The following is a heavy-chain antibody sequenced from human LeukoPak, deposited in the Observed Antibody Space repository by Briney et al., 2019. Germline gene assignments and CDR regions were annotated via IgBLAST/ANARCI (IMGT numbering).Heavy chain of an antibody. Sequence: SETLSLTCAVYGGSFSGYYWSWIRQPPGKGLEWIGEINHSGSTNYNPSLKGRVTISVDTSKNQFSLKLSSVTAADTAVYYCARAEWFGAPHRRYRYNWFDPWGQGTLVTVSS. J-gene: IGHJ5*02. CDR3: ARAEWFGAPHRRYRYNWFDP. D-gene: IGHD3-10*01. CDR2: INHSGST. V-gene: IGHV4-34*01. CDR1: GGSFSGYY.